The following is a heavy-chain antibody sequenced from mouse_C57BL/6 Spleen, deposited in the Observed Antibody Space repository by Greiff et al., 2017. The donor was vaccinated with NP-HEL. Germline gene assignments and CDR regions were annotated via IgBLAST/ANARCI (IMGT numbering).Heavy chain of an antibody. D-gene: IGHD4-1*01. CDR2: IDPSDSYT. Sequence: QVQLQQPGAELVMPGASVKLSCKASGYTFTSYWMHWVKQRPGQGLEWIGEIDPSDSYTNYNQKFKGKSTLTVDKSSSTAYMQLSSLTSEDSAVYYCARGTGTWDDAMDYWGQGTSVTVSS. J-gene: IGHJ4*01. CDR1: GYTFTSYW. CDR3: ARGTGTWDDAMDY. V-gene: IGHV1-69*01.